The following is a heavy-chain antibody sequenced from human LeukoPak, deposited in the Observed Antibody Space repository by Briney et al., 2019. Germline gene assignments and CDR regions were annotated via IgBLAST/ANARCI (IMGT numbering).Heavy chain of an antibody. CDR2: ISGSGGST. J-gene: IGHJ4*02. CDR3: AKMYYDYVWGSYRQNFDY. V-gene: IGHV3-23*01. D-gene: IGHD3-16*02. Sequence: GGSLRLSCAASGFTFSSYAMSWVRQAPGMGLEWVSAISGSGGSTYYADSVKGRFTISRDNSKNTLYLQMNSLRAEDTAVYYCAKMYYDYVWGSYRQNFDYWGQGTLVTVSS. CDR1: GFTFSSYA.